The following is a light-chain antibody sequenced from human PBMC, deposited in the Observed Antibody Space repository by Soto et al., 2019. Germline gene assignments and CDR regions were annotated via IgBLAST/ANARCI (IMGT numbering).Light chain of an antibody. Sequence: DIQMTQSPSSLSASLGDRVTIICRASQSITNYLNWYQQKPGKAPKLLIYAASSLQTGVPSRFSGSGSGTDFTLTIISLQPEDFATYYCQQSYSTLSWTFGGGTKVDIK. V-gene: IGKV1-39*01. CDR2: AAS. J-gene: IGKJ4*01. CDR3: QQSYSTLSWT. CDR1: QSITNY.